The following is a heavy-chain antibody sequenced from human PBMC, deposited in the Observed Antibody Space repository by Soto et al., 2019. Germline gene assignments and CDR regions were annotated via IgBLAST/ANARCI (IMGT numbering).Heavy chain of an antibody. Sequence: SETLSLTCAVSGGSISSSNWWSWVRQPPGKGPEWIGEIYHSGSTNYNPSLKSRVTISVDKSKNQFSLKLSSVTAADTAVYYCARSPGWYEVSYYYYGMDVWGQGTTVTVSS. CDR2: IYHSGST. CDR3: ARSPGWYEVSYYYYGMDV. V-gene: IGHV4-4*02. D-gene: IGHD6-19*01. CDR1: GGSISSSNW. J-gene: IGHJ6*02.